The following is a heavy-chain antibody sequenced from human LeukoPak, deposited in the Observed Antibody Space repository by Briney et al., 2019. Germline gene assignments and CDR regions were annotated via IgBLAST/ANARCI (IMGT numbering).Heavy chain of an antibody. CDR3: AKGSSYGQSNPHDC. D-gene: IGHD5-12*01. CDR2: ISWNSGTI. CDR1: GFTFDDYA. Sequence: GGSLRLSCAPPGFTFDDYAMNWVRQAPGKGLEWASGISWNSGTIGYADSVKGRFTISRDNAKNSLYLQMNSLRAEDTALYYCAKGSSYGQSNPHDCWGQGTLVTVSS. J-gene: IGHJ4*02. V-gene: IGHV3-9*01.